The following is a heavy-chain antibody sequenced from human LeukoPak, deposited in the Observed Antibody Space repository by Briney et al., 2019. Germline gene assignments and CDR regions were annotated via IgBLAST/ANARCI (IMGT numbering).Heavy chain of an antibody. Sequence: GASVKVCCKASGYTFTGYYMHWVRQAPGQGLEWMGWINPNSGGTNYAQKFQGRVTMTRDTSISTAYMELSRLRSDDTAVYYCAREDVLRFLEWSDTNNWFDPWGQGTLVTVSS. V-gene: IGHV1-2*02. CDR3: AREDVLRFLEWSDTNNWFDP. CDR1: GYTFTGYY. D-gene: IGHD3-3*01. CDR2: INPNSGGT. J-gene: IGHJ5*02.